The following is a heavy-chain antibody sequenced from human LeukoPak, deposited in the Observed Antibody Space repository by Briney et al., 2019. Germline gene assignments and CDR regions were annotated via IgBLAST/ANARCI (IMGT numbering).Heavy chain of an antibody. CDR1: GGSISSSSYY. V-gene: IGHV4-39*07. CDR3: ARDRLTRRYGSGSPYAFDI. J-gene: IGHJ3*02. D-gene: IGHD3-10*01. CDR2: IYYSGST. Sequence: SETLSLTCTVSGGSISSSSYYWGWIRQPPGKGLEWIGSIYYSGSTYYNPSLKSRVTISVDTSKNQFSLKLSSVTAADTAVYYCARDRLTRRYGSGSPYAFDIWGQGTMVTVSS.